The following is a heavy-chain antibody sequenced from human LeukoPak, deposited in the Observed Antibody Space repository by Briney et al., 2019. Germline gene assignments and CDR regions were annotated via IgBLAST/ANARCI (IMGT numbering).Heavy chain of an antibody. CDR3: ARSEIVPLRLFLRGAIGYYFDY. CDR2: INHSGST. J-gene: IGHJ4*02. D-gene: IGHD3-10*01. Sequence: PSETLSLTCAVYGGSSSGYYWSWIRQPPGKGLEWIGEINHSGSTNSTTSLKSRVTISVATSKNQFSLKLSSVTAADTAVYYCARSEIVPLRLFLRGAIGYYFDYWGQGTLVTVSS. V-gene: IGHV4-34*01. CDR1: GGSSSGYY.